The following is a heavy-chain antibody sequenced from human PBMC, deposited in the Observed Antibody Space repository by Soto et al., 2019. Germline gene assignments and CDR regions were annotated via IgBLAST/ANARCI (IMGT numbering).Heavy chain of an antibody. CDR3: ARTLYGDNVDY. J-gene: IGHJ4*02. D-gene: IGHD4-17*01. CDR1: GYTFTSYD. V-gene: IGHV1-8*01. Sequence: QVQLVQSGAEVKKPGASMQVSCKASGYTFTSYDINWVRQATGQGLEWMGWMNPNSGNTGYAQKFQGRGAKTRKSSISKAYMELSSLRYEDTAVYYCARTLYGDNVDYWGQGGLVTVSS. CDR2: MNPNSGNT.